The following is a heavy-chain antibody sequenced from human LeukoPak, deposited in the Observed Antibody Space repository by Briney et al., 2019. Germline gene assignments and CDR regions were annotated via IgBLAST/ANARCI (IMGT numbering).Heavy chain of an antibody. CDR1: GYTLTELS. V-gene: IGHV1-24*01. D-gene: IGHD3-10*01. CDR2: FDPEDGET. CDR3: ATDRHYGSGNDAFDI. J-gene: IGHJ3*02. Sequence: ASVKVCCKVSGYTLTELSMHWVRQAPGKGLEWMGGFDPEDGETIYAQKFQGRVTMTEDTSTDTAYMELSSLRSEDTAVYYCATDRHYGSGNDAFDIWGQGTMVTVSS.